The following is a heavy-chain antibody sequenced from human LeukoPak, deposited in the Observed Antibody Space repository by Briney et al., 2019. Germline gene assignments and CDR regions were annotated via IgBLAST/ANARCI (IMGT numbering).Heavy chain of an antibody. CDR3: ARGPGPADDGGGYCFDY. CDR2: INPNSGGT. CDR1: GYTFTGYY. V-gene: IGHV1-2*02. Sequence: GASVKVSCKASGYTFTGYYMHWVRQAPGQGLEWMGWINPNSGGTSYAQKFQGRVTMTRDTSTSTVYMELRSLRSEDTAVYYCARGPGPADDGGGYCFDYWGQGTLVTVSS. D-gene: IGHD3-22*01. J-gene: IGHJ4*02.